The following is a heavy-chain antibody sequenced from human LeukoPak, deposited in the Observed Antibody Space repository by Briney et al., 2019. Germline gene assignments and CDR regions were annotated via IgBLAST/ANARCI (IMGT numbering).Heavy chain of an antibody. CDR3: ARIVLTPPYGMDV. D-gene: IGHD2/OR15-2a*01. Sequence: GGSLRLSCVASRFTFSSYSMTWVRRAPGTGLEWVSSISFGGGHIFYTDSVKGRFTIFRDYSKNSLYLEMNSLRAEDTAVYFCARIVLTPPYGMDVWGQGTTVTVSS. J-gene: IGHJ6*02. V-gene: IGHV3-21*01. CDR1: RFTFSSYS. CDR2: ISFGGGHI.